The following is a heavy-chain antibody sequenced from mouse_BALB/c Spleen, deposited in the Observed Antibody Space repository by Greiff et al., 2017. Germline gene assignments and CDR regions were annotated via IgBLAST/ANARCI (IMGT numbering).Heavy chain of an antibody. CDR2: INSNGGST. CDR3: AREGLRREYYFDY. V-gene: IGHV5-6-3*01. D-gene: IGHD2-4*01. Sequence: EVQGVESRGGLVQPGGSLKLSCAASGFTFSSYGMSWVRQTPDKRLELVATINSNGGSTYYPDSVKGRFTISRDNAKNTLYLQMSSLKSEDTAMYYCAREGLRREYYFDYWGQGTTLTVSS. J-gene: IGHJ2*01. CDR1: GFTFSSYG.